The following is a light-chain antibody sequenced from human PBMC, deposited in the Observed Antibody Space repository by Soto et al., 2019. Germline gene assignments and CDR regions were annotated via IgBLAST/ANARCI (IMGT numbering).Light chain of an antibody. CDR2: NNN. V-gene: IGLV1-44*01. J-gene: IGLJ3*02. Sequence: QAVVTQTPSASGTPGQTVTISCSGSRSNIGNNAVSWYQQFPGTAPKLLIYNNNQRPSGVPDRFSSSKSGTSASLAISGLRAEDEADYYCATWDDSLNARGVFGGGTKLTVL. CDR3: ATWDDSLNARGV. CDR1: RSNIGNNA.